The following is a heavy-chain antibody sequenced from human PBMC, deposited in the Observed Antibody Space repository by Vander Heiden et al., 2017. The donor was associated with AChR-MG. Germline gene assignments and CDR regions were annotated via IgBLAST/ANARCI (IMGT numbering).Heavy chain of an antibody. Sequence: QVTLKESGPTLVKPTQTLTLTCSFSGFSLYSSGLGVGWIRQPPGKALEWLALIYWDDDKRYSPSLTGRLTITKDTSKSQVILTMTNMDPMDTATYFCARKGFHSRTGRRADVYFDSWGQGMLVTVSS. D-gene: IGHD1-1*01. CDR2: IYWDDDK. V-gene: IGHV2-5*02. J-gene: IGHJ4*02. CDR1: GFSLYSSGLG. CDR3: ARKGFHSRTGRRADVYFDS.